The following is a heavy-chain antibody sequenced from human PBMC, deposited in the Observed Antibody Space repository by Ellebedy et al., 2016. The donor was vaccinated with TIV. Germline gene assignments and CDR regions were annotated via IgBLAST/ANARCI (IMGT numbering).Heavy chain of an antibody. J-gene: IGHJ4*02. CDR3: AKLAGREGWRFDY. CDR2: ITGSADRA. D-gene: IGHD6-19*01. Sequence: PGGSLRLSCAASGFTYSTYAMTWVRQAPGKGLEWVSAITGSADRAYYADSVKGRFTISRDNSKNTLYLQMNSLRAEDTAVYYCAKLAGREGWRFDYWGQGTLVTVSS. V-gene: IGHV3-23*01. CDR1: GFTYSTYA.